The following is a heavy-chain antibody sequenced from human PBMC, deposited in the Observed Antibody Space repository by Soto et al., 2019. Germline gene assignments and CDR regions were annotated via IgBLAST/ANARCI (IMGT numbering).Heavy chain of an antibody. CDR3: ARHIAVSGTRGFDH. D-gene: IGHD2-21*01. Sequence: QVQLQESGPGLMKPSGTLSLTCAVSGGSITSNWWSWVRQPPGKGLEWIAEIFHTGSEKKNPSLMGRLTISMDQSRNHLSLNLNSVTAADPAVYYCARHIAVSGTRGFDHWGQGTLVTVSS. CDR1: GGSITSNW. V-gene: IGHV4-4*02. J-gene: IGHJ4*02. CDR2: IFHTGSE.